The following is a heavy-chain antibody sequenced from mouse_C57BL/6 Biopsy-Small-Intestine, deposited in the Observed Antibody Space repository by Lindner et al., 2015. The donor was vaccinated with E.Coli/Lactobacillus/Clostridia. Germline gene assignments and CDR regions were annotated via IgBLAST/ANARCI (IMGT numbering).Heavy chain of an antibody. D-gene: IGHD1-1*01. V-gene: IGHV1-54*01. J-gene: IGHJ3*01. CDR2: INPGSGGT. Sequence: VQLQESGAELVRPGTSVKVSCKASGYAFTNYLIEWVKQRPGRGLEWIGVINPGSGGTNYNEKFKGKATLTADKSSSTACMQLSSLTSEDSAVYFCARGDYYGTRWAYWGQGTLVTVSA. CDR3: ARGDYYGTRWAY. CDR1: GYAFTNYL.